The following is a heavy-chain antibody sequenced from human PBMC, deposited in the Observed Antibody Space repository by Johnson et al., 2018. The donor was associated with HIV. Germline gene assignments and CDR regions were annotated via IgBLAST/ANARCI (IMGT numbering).Heavy chain of an antibody. CDR1: GFSFRSYW. CDR3: ARGWGGQQPI. D-gene: IGHD3-16*01. V-gene: IGHV3-7*05. CDR2: IKHDGSEI. Sequence: VQLVESGGGLVQPGGSLRLSCVASGFSFRSYWMNWVRQAPGKGLQWLANIKHDGSEIYYEESVKGRFTISRDNAKNALYLQMNSLRAEDTAIYYCARGWGGQQPIWGQGTMVTVSS. J-gene: IGHJ3*02.